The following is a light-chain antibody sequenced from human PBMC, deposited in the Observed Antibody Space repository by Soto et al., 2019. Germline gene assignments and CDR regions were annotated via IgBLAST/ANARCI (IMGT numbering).Light chain of an antibody. Sequence: DIQMTQSPSSLSASVGDRVTITCRASQSISSYLNWYQQKPGKAPKLLIYAAYSLQSGVPSRFSGIGSGTDFTHAISSLQPEDFGTYYCKHSYSTPLTFGGETKVDIK. V-gene: IGKV1-39*01. J-gene: IGKJ4*01. CDR1: QSISSY. CDR2: AAY. CDR3: KHSYSTPLT.